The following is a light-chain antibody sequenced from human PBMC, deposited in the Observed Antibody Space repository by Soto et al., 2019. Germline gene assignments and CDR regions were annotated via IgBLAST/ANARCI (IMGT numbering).Light chain of an antibody. CDR1: QSVLYSSNNKNY. CDR2: WAS. V-gene: IGKV4-1*01. CDR3: QQYSDTPPT. J-gene: IGKJ1*01. Sequence: DIVMTQSPDSLAVSLGERATINCKSSQSVLYSSNNKNYLAWYQQKPGQPPKLLIYWASTRESGVPDRFSGSGSGTDVALTISSLQAEDVAVYYCQQYSDTPPTFGQGTKVEIK.